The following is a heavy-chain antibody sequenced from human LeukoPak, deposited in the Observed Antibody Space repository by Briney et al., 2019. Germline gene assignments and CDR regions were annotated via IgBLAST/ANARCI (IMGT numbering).Heavy chain of an antibody. D-gene: IGHD3-10*01. Sequence: PSETLSLTCTVSGGSISNYYWNWIRQPAGKGLEWIGRIDTSWSTNYNPSLKSRVTMSVDTSKNQFSLKVTSVTAADTAVYYCARVCASATNYRLCGFDIWGQGTVVTVSS. CDR2: IDTSWST. J-gene: IGHJ3*02. CDR3: ARVCASATNYRLCGFDI. V-gene: IGHV4-4*07. CDR1: GGSISNYY.